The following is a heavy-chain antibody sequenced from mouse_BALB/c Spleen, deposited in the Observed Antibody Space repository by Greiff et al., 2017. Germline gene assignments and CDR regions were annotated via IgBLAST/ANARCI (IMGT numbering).Heavy chain of an antibody. Sequence: EVQLVESGGGLVQPGGSRKLSCAASGFTFSSFGMHWVRQAPEKGLEWVAYISSGSSTIYYADTVKGRFTISSDNPKNTLFLQMTSLRSEDTAMYYCARSGYGSSYDFDYWGQGTTLTVSS. CDR2: ISSGSSTI. CDR1: GFTFSSFG. J-gene: IGHJ2*01. V-gene: IGHV5-17*02. CDR3: ARSGYGSSYDFDY. D-gene: IGHD1-1*01.